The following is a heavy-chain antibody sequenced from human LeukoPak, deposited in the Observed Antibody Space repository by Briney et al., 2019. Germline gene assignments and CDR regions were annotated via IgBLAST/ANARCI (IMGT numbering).Heavy chain of an antibody. J-gene: IGHJ4*02. V-gene: IGHV1-69*13. CDR2: IIPIFGTA. D-gene: IGHD6-6*01. CDR1: GGTFSSYA. Sequence: SVKVPCKASGGTFSSYAISWVRQAPGQGLEWMGGIIPIFGTANYAQKFQGRVTITADESTSTAYMELSSLRPEDTAVYYCARVPYSSSSRSDYWGQGTLVTVSS. CDR3: ARVPYSSSSRSDY.